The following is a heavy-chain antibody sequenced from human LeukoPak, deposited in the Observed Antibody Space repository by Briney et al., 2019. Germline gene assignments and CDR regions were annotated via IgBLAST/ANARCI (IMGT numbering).Heavy chain of an antibody. CDR1: GFTFGSSA. CDR2: FSRSGPDT. J-gene: IGHJ4*02. V-gene: IGHV3-23*01. Sequence: GGSLRLSCAASGFTFGSSAMSWVRQAPGKGPEWVSTFSRSGPDTYYADSVKGRFTIFRDNSKNTLYLQMNSLRAEDTAVYYCAKGGSLIKKWGFDYWGQGTLVTVSS. D-gene: IGHD3-16*01. CDR3: AKGGSLIKKWGFDY.